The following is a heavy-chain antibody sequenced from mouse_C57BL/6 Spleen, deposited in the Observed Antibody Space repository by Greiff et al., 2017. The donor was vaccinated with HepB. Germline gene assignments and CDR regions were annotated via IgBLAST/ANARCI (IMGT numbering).Heavy chain of an antibody. V-gene: IGHV5-17*01. CDR2: ISSGSSTI. J-gene: IGHJ2*01. CDR3: ARAEGNYFDY. CDR1: GFTFSDYG. Sequence: EVKVVESGGGLVKPGGSLKLSCAASGFTFSDYGMHWVRQAPEKGLEWVAYISSGSSTIYYADTVKGRFTISRDNAKNTLFLQMTSLRSEDTAMYYCARAEGNYFDYWGQGTTLTVSS.